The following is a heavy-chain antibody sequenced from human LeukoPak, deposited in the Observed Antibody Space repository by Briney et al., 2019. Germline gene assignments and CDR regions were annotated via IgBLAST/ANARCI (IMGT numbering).Heavy chain of an antibody. V-gene: IGHV3-21*01. D-gene: IGHD3-16*02. J-gene: IGHJ4*02. CDR3: ARDMVDYDYVWGSYRGFDF. Sequence: KPGGSLRLSCAVSGFTFNTYSMNWVRQAPGKGLEWVSSITSSSNNIYYTDSVRGRFTVSRDNAKNALYLQMNSLRAEDTAMYYCARDMVDYDYVWGSYRGFDFWGQGTLVTVSS. CDR2: ITSSSNNI. CDR1: GFTFNTYS.